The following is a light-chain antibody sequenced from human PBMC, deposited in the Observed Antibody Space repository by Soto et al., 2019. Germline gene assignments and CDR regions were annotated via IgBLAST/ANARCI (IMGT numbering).Light chain of an antibody. CDR3: QQRCYWPWT. J-gene: IGKJ1*01. Sequence: LTQSPATLSSSLGERASLTCRASQSISSQLAWYQQKPGQTPKLLIYDVSNRPSGISARFRGSGSGTDFTLTIGSLEPEDFAVYSCQQRCYWPWTVGQGTKVDI. V-gene: IGKV3-11*01. CDR1: QSISSQ. CDR2: DVS.